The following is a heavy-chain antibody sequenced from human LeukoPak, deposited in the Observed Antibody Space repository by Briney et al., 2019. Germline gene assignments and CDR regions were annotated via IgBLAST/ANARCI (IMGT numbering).Heavy chain of an antibody. J-gene: IGHJ3*02. CDR2: IYYSGST. Sequence: SETLSLTCTVPGGSISSYYWSWIRQPPGKGLEWIGYIYYSGSTNYNPSLKSRVTISVDTSKNQFSLKLSSVTAADTAVYYCARASGDSSGYYYGHDAFDIWGQGTMVTVSS. V-gene: IGHV4-59*01. CDR3: ARASGDSSGYYYGHDAFDI. D-gene: IGHD3-22*01. CDR1: GGSISSYY.